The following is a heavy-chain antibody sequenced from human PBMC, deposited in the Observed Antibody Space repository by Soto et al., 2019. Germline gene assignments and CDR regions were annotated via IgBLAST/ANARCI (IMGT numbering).Heavy chain of an antibody. J-gene: IGHJ2*01. CDR3: TRPNDSGDYDWYFDL. CDR2: IRTKVNDSAT. Sequence: QLVESGGGLVQPGASLKLSWAASGFTFSDSALHWVRQASGKGLEWVGRIRTKVNDSATIYAASVRGRFTISRDDSRNTADLQMDSLKIEDTAIYYCTRPNDSGDYDWYFDLWGRGTLVTVSS. D-gene: IGHD4-17*01. V-gene: IGHV3-73*02. CDR1: GFTFSDSA.